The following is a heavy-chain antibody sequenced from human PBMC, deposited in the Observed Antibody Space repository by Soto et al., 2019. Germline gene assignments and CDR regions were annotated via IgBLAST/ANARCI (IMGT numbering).Heavy chain of an antibody. Sequence: QLQLQESGPGLVKPSETLSLTCTVSGGSISSSSYYWGWIRQPPGKGLEWIGSIYYSGSTYYNPSLKSRVTISVDTSKNQFSLKLSSVTAADTAVYYCAAIAVALGWFDPWGQGTLVTVSS. V-gene: IGHV4-39*01. J-gene: IGHJ5*02. D-gene: IGHD6-19*01. CDR1: GGSISSSSYY. CDR2: IYYSGST. CDR3: AAIAVALGWFDP.